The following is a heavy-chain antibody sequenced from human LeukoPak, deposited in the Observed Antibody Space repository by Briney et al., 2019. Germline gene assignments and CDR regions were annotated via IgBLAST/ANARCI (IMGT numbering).Heavy chain of an antibody. CDR2: IYTSGNT. Sequence: PSETLSLTCSVSGASISSYYWSWIRQPAGKGLEWIGRIYTSGNTNYNPSLKSRVTMSVDTSNNQFSLKLTSVTAADTAVYYCARRAGAYSHPYDYWGQGTLVTVSS. D-gene: IGHD4/OR15-4a*01. CDR1: GASISSYY. J-gene: IGHJ4*02. V-gene: IGHV4-4*07. CDR3: ARRAGAYSHPYDY.